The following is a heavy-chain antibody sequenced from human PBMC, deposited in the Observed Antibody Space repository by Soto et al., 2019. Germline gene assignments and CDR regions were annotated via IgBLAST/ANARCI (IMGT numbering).Heavy chain of an antibody. V-gene: IGHV1-8*01. J-gene: IGHJ5*02. CDR2: MNPNSGNT. CDR3: ARANYDILTGRGFDP. D-gene: IGHD3-9*01. Sequence: GASVKVSCKASGYTFTSYDINWVRQATGQGLEWMGWMNPNSGNTGYAQKFQGRVTMTRNTSISTAYMELSSLRSEDTAVYYCARANYDILTGRGFDPWRQGTLVTVPS. CDR1: GYTFTSYD.